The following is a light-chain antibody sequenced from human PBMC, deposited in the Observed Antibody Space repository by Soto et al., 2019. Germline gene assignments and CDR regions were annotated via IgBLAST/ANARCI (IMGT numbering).Light chain of an antibody. CDR2: EVT. CDR1: ISDIGGYEY. V-gene: IGLV2-14*01. Sequence: QSVLTQPASVSGSPGQSITISCTGTISDIGGYEYVSWYQQDPGKAPRLMIYEVTYRPSGVSNRFSGSKSGSTASLTISGLQAEDEADYYCSSYTDSSTLGLYVFGTGTKVTVL. J-gene: IGLJ1*01. CDR3: SSYTDSSTLGLYV.